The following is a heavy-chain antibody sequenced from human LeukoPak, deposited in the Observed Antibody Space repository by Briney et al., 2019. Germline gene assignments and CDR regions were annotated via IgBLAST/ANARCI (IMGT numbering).Heavy chain of an antibody. D-gene: IGHD2-21*02. CDR2: INRSGST. V-gene: IGHV4-34*01. Sequence: SETLSLTCAVYGGSLSYYYGRWIRQSPEMGLEWIGEINRSGSTNYNPSLKSRVSISVDTSKNQFSLKLSSVTAADTAVYYCARVEFYCGDDCYVDYWGQGTLVTVSS. J-gene: IGHJ4*02. CDR1: GGSLSYYY. CDR3: ARVEFYCGDDCYVDY.